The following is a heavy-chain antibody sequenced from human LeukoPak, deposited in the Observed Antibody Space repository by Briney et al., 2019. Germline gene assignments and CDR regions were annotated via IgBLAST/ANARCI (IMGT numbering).Heavy chain of an antibody. Sequence: SETLSLTCTVSGGSISSSSYYWGWIRQPPGKGLEWIGSIYYSGSTYYNPSLKSRATISVDTSKNQFSLNLSSVTAADTAVYYCARIDSTGWFRGGDYWGQGTLVTVSS. CDR1: GGSISSSSYY. CDR2: IYYSGST. D-gene: IGHD6-19*01. J-gene: IGHJ4*02. CDR3: ARIDSTGWFRGGDY. V-gene: IGHV4-39*07.